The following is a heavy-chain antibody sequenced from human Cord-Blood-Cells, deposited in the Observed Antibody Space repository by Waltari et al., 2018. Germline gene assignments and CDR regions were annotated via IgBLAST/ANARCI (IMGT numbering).Heavy chain of an antibody. J-gene: IGHJ4*02. CDR2: SNPNSGGT. D-gene: IGHD7-27*01. V-gene: IGHV1-2*04. Sequence: QVQLVQSGAEVKKPGASVKVSCKASGYTFTGYYMHWVRQAPGQGLEWRGWSNPNSGGTNYAQKFQGWVTMTRDTSISTAYMELSRLRSDDTAVYYCAREMNGDYYFDYWGQGTLVTVSS. CDR1: GYTFTGYY. CDR3: AREMNGDYYFDY.